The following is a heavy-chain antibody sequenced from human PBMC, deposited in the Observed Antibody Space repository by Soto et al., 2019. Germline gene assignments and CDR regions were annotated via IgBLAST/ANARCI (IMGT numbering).Heavy chain of an antibody. CDR2: IFHSGNT. J-gene: IGHJ6*02. CDR1: SGSIGTTNW. D-gene: IGHD2-8*01. CDR3: AIRTWGMDV. V-gene: IGHV4-4*02. Sequence: QVQLQESGPGLVKPSGTLSLTCAVSSGSIGTTNWWSWVRQTPGKGLEWSGEIFHSGNTYYNPSLASRVTISVETSKNQFALNLRSVTAADTAVYYCAIRTWGMDVWGQGTTVPVSS.